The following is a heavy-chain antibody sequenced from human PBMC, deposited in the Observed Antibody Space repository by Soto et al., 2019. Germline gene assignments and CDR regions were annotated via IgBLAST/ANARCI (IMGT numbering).Heavy chain of an antibody. CDR1: GFSFSGFE. J-gene: IGHJ4*02. CDR3: ASQSPHLAPDY. Sequence: GSLRLSCAASGFSFSGFEMTWVRQAPGKGLEWISYISTSGSTTYYADSVKGRFTISRDNARNSLYLQMNSLRAEDTAIYYCASQSPHLAPDYCGPGTLVTV. V-gene: IGHV3-48*03. CDR2: ISTSGSTT.